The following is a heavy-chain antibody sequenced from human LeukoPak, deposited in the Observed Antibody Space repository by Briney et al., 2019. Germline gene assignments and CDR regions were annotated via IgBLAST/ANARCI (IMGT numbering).Heavy chain of an antibody. CDR1: RGSISGSIRGYY. J-gene: IGHJ4*02. CDR2: ISSSGSV. D-gene: IGHD5-12*01. CDR3: ARIPLGYSGAYYFDY. V-gene: IGHV4-61*08. Sequence: SETLSLTCTVSRGSISGSIRGYYWSWLRQPPGKGLEWIGYISSSGSVNDNPSLRSRVTISVDTSKNQFFLNLSSVSAADTAVYYCARIPLGYSGAYYFDYWGQGTLVTVSS.